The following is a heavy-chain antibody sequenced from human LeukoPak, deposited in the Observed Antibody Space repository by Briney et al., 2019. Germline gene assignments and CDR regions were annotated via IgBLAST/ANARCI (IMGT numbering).Heavy chain of an antibody. Sequence: ASVKVSCKASGYTFTGYYMHWVRQAPGQGLEWMGWINPNSGGTNYAQKFQGRVTMTRDTSISTAYMELSRLRSDDTAVYCCAGSLGALVTPLDWGQGTLVTVSS. D-gene: IGHD3-16*01. CDR3: AGSLGALVTPLD. J-gene: IGHJ4*02. CDR2: INPNSGGT. V-gene: IGHV1-2*02. CDR1: GYTFTGYY.